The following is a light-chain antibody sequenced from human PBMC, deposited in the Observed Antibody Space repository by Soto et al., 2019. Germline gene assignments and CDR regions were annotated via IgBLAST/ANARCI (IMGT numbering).Light chain of an antibody. V-gene: IGKV3-15*01. CDR2: GAS. CDR3: QQYNNWPLA. Sequence: EIVMTQSPVTLSVSPGERATLSCRASQSVSINLAWYQKKPGQAPRLLIYGASTRATGIPARFSGSGSGTEFTLTISSLQSEDFAVYYCQQYNNWPLAFGQGTRLEIK. J-gene: IGKJ5*01. CDR1: QSVSIN.